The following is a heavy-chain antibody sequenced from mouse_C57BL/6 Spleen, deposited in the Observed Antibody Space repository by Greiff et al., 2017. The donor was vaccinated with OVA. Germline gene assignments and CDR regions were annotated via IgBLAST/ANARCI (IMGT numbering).Heavy chain of an antibody. D-gene: IGHD1-1*01. V-gene: IGHV1-61*01. J-gene: IGHJ2*01. CDR3: ARGYYYGSSYEYYFDY. CDR2: IYPSDSET. Sequence: VQLQQPGAELVRPGSSVKLSCKASGYTFTSYWMDWVKQRPGQGLEWIGNIYPSDSETHYNQKFKDKATLTVDKSSSTAYMQLSSLTSEDSAVYYCARGYYYGSSYEYYFDYWGQGTTLTVSS. CDR1: GYTFTSYW.